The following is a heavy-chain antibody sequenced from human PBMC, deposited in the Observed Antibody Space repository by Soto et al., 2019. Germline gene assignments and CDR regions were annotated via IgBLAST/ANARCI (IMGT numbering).Heavy chain of an antibody. V-gene: IGHV1-8*01. CDR3: ETRRSMVRGVNHMDV. D-gene: IGHD3-10*01. Sequence: QVQLVQSGAEVKKPGASVKVSCKASGYTFTNYDINWVRQAPGQGLEWMGWMNPNTGNTGYGHKFQGRVTMTRDNSISTAFMELSSLSSEDAAVYYCETRRSMVRGVNHMDVWGRGTTVTVSS. CDR2: MNPNTGNT. J-gene: IGHJ6*02. CDR1: GYTFTNYD.